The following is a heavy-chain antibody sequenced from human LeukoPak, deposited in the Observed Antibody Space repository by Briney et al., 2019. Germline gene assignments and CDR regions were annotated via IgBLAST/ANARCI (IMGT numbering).Heavy chain of an antibody. V-gene: IGHV4-38-2*02. CDR3: ARDHSRFLEWFLNWFDP. Sequence: PSETLSLTCAVSGYSISSGYYWGWIRQPTGKGLEWSGSIYHSGSTYYNPSLKSRVTISVDTSKNQFSLKLSSVTAADTAVYYCARDHSRFLEWFLNWFDPWGQGTLVTVSS. CDR2: IYHSGST. CDR1: GYSISSGYY. D-gene: IGHD3-3*01. J-gene: IGHJ5*02.